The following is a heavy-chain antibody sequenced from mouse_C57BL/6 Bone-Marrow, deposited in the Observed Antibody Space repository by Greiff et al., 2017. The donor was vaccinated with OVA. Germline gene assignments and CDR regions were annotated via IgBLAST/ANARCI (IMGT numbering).Heavy chain of an antibody. Sequence: QVQLQQSGAELVKPGASVKLSCKASGYTFTSYWMPWVKQRPGQGLEWIGEIDPSDGYTNYNHKFKGKATLTIDPSSSTAYMQLSSLTSEDSAVFDVATYPCGDCWRAMDYWGQGTSVTVSA. V-gene: IGHV1-50*01. CDR3: ATYPCGDCWRAMDY. CDR2: IDPSDGYT. D-gene: IGHD2-13*01. J-gene: IGHJ4*01. CDR1: GYTFTSYW.